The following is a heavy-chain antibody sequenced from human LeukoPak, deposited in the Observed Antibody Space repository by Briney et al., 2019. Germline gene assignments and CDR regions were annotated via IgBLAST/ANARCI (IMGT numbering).Heavy chain of an antibody. D-gene: IGHD6-19*01. Sequence: PGGSLRLSCAASGFTFSTYNMNWVRQAPGKGLEWVSSISSSSSYIYYADSVKGRFTISRDNAKNSLYLQMNSLRAEDTAVYYCARGIGYSSGWYDYWGQGTLVTVSS. CDR3: ARGIGYSSGWYDY. CDR2: ISSSSSYI. CDR1: GFTFSTYN. V-gene: IGHV3-21*01. J-gene: IGHJ4*02.